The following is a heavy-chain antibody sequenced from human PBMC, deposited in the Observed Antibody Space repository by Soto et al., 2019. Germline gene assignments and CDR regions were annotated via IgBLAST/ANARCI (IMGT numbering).Heavy chain of an antibody. CDR2: IYYSGST. J-gene: IGHJ6*02. CDR1: GGSISSYY. Sequence: SETLSLTCTVSGGSISSYYWSWIRQPPGKGLEWIGYIYYSGSTIYNPSLKSRVTISVDTSKNQFSLNLSSVTAADTAVYYCARDLVHRGNYYGVDVWGQGTTVTXS. V-gene: IGHV4-59*01. D-gene: IGHD3-10*01. CDR3: ARDLVHRGNYYGVDV.